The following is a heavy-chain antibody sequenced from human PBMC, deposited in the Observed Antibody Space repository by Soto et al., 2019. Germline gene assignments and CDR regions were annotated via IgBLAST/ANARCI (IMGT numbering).Heavy chain of an antibody. V-gene: IGHV3-30-3*01. D-gene: IGHD6-19*01. Sequence: PGGSLRLSCAASGFTFSSFPMHWVRQAPGKGLERVALISYDGSNKYYTDSVKGRFTISRDNSKNTLYLQMNSLRAEDTALYYWAREGGVSGWYWGGDYWGQGTPVTVSS. CDR1: GFTFSSFP. J-gene: IGHJ4*02. CDR3: AREGGVSGWYWGGDY. CDR2: ISYDGSNK.